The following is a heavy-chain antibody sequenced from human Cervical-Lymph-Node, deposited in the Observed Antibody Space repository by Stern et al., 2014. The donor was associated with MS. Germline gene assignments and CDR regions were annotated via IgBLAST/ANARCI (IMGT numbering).Heavy chain of an antibody. CDR1: GGTFSTYW. CDR3: AKRRHYYDRRGINEGFEY. D-gene: IGHD3-22*01. V-gene: IGHV5-51*01. CDR2: IYIGDSEN. Sequence: EVQLGESGAEVKKPGESLKISCKGSGGTFSTYWIGWVRQMPGKGLEWMGIIYIGDSENRYRPGFHGQVTLSAEKSTSTANLQWRSLKASDTAMYYCAKRRHYYDRRGINEGFEYWGQGTLVSVSS. J-gene: IGHJ4*02.